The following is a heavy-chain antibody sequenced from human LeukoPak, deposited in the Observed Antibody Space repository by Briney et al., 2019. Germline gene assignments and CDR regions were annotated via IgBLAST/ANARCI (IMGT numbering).Heavy chain of an antibody. CDR2: IYHSGST. CDR3: ARAPRRYSSSSHFDY. CDR1: GGSISSGGYY. J-gene: IGHJ4*02. D-gene: IGHD6-6*01. Sequence: SQTLSLACTVSGGSISSGGYYWSRIRQPPGKGMEWIGYIYHSGSTYYNPSLKSRVTISVDRSKNQFSLKLSSVTAADTVVYYCARAPRRYSSSSHFDYWGQGTLVTVSS. V-gene: IGHV4-30-2*01.